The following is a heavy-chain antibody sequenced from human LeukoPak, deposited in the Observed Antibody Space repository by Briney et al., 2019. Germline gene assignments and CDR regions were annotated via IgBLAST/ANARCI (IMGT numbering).Heavy chain of an antibody. J-gene: IGHJ5*02. Sequence: GGSLRLSCAASGFTFGDYSMNWVRQAPGKGLEWVSSISSSSSYIYYADSVKGRFTISRDNAKNSLYLQMNSLRAEDTAVYYCARHMYYASGSYVGRDSWGQGTLVTVSS. D-gene: IGHD3-10*01. CDR3: ARHMYYASGSYVGRDS. V-gene: IGHV3-21*01. CDR1: GFTFGDYS. CDR2: ISSSSSYI.